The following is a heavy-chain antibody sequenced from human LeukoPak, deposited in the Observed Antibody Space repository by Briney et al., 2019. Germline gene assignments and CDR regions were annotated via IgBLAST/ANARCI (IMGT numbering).Heavy chain of an antibody. CDR1: GYSFTTYW. V-gene: IGHV5-51*01. CDR2: IYPGDSDT. D-gene: IGHD1-26*01. J-gene: IGHJ4*02. CDR3: ARALVGADTLSY. Sequence: PGESLKISCKGSGYSFTTYWIAWVRQMPGKGLEWMGVIYPGDSDTRYSPSFQGQVTLSADKSISTAYLQWSSLKASDTAIYYCARALVGADTLSYWGQGTLVTVSS.